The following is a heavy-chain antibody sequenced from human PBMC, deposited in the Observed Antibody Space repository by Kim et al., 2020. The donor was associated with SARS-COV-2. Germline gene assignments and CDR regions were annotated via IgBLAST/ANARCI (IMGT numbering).Heavy chain of an antibody. V-gene: IGHV4-39*01. J-gene: IGHJ4*02. D-gene: IGHD6-19*01. Sequence: NPSLKRRVTISVDTSKNQFSLKLRSVTAADTAVYYCARHRVPLRIAVADFWGQGTLVTVSS. CDR3: ARHRVPLRIAVADF.